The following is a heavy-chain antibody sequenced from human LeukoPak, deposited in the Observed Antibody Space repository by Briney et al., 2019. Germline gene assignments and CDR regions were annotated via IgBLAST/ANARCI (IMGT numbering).Heavy chain of an antibody. CDR1: GFTFSSYS. Sequence: GGSLRLSCAASGFTFSSYSMNWVRRAPGKGLEWVSSISSSSSYIYYADSVKGRFTISRDNAKNSLYLQMNRLRAEDTAVYYCEREGGSPPGYYYYYMDVWGKGTTVTVSS. CDR2: ISSSSSYI. CDR3: EREGGSPPGYYYYYMDV. J-gene: IGHJ6*03. V-gene: IGHV3-21*01.